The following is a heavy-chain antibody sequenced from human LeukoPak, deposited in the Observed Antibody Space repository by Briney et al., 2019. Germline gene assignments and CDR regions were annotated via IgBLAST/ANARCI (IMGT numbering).Heavy chain of an antibody. CDR3: ARTLVVINDAFDI. V-gene: IGHV1-2*02. CDR1: GYTFTGYY. Sequence: GASVKVSCKASGYTFTGYYMHWVRQAPGQGLEWMGWINPNSGDTNYAQKFQGRVSMTGDTSISTAYMELSRLRSDDTAVYYCARTLVVINDAFDIWGQGTMVTVS. CDR2: INPNSGDT. D-gene: IGHD3-22*01. J-gene: IGHJ3*02.